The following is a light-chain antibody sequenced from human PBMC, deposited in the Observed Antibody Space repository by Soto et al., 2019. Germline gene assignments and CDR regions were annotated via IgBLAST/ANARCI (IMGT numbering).Light chain of an antibody. J-gene: IGLJ2*01. V-gene: IGLV1-40*01. CDR3: QSYDSSLSDSI. CDR1: SSNIGAGYD. Sequence: QAVVTQPPSVSGAPGQRVTISCTGSSSNIGAGYDVHWYQQPPGTAPKLLIYGNSNRPSGVPDRYSGSKSGTSASLAITGLQAEDEADYYCQSYDSSLSDSIFGGGTKLTVL. CDR2: GNS.